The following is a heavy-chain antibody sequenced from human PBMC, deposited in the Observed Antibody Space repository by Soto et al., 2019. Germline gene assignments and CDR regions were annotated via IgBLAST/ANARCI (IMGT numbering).Heavy chain of an antibody. V-gene: IGHV3-48*02. CDR3: ARDLSWLDHGDYATTLDY. CDR1: GFTFSSYS. CDR2: ISSSSSTI. D-gene: IGHD4-17*01. Sequence: EVQLVESGGGLVQPGGSLRLSCAASGFTFSSYSMNWVRQAPGKGLEWVSYISSSSSTIYYADSVKGRFTISRDNAKNSLYLQMNSLRDEDTAAYYCARDLSWLDHGDYATTLDYWGQGTLVTVSS. J-gene: IGHJ4*02.